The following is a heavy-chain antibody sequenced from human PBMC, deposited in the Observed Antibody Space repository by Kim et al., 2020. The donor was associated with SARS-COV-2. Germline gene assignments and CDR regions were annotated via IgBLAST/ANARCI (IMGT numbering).Heavy chain of an antibody. V-gene: IGHV6-1*01. CDR3: ARTAGYNMEY. CDR1: GNSVSSNSAA. CDR2: TYYRSKWFN. Sequence: SQTLSLTCAISGNSVSSNSAAWNWIRQSPSRGFEWLGRTYYRSKWFNDYAVSVKSRIIINPDTSKNQFSLQLNSVTPEDTAVYYCARTAGYNMEYWGQGTLVTVSS. J-gene: IGHJ4*02. D-gene: IGHD5-12*01.